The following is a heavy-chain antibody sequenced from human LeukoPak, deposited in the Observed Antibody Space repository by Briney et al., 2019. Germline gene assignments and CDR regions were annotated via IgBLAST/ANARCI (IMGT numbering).Heavy chain of an antibody. CDR2: ISHSGST. D-gene: IGHD5-12*01. J-gene: IGHJ4*02. CDR3: ARGHYSGYDFDY. CDR1: GGSFSGYY. V-gene: IGHV4-34*01. Sequence: SETLSLTCAVYGGSFSGYYWSWIRQPPGKGLEWIGEISHSGSTNHNPPLKSRVTISVDTSKNQFSLKLSSVTAADTAVYYCARGHYSGYDFDYWGQGTLVTVSS.